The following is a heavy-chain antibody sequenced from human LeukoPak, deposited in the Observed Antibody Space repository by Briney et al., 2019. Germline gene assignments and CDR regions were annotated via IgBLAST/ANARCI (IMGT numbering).Heavy chain of an antibody. D-gene: IGHD3-10*01. CDR1: GGSLSSGSDY. V-gene: IGHV4-61*02. CDR2: IYTSGST. CDR3: ARTQLLWFGELSFDY. Sequence: SETLSLTCTVSGGSLSSGSDYGSSVRQPAGKGLEWIRRIYTSGSTNYNPSLKSRVTISVDTSKNQFSLKLSSVTAADTAVYYCARTQLLWFGELSFDYWGQGTLVTVSS. J-gene: IGHJ4*02.